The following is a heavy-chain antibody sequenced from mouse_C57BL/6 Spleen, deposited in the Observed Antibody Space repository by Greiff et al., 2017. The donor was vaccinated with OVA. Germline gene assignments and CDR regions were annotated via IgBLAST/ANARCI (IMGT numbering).Heavy chain of an antibody. CDR1: GYTFTSYW. Sequence: QVQLQQPGAELVRPGSSVKLSCKASGYTFTSYWMHWVKQRPIQGLEWIGNIDPSDSETHYNQKFKDKATLTVDKSSSTAYMQLSSLTSEDSAVYYGARRRIDDGYYVDFDYWGQGTTLTVSS. D-gene: IGHD2-3*01. CDR2: IDPSDSET. J-gene: IGHJ2*01. V-gene: IGHV1-52*01. CDR3: ARRRIDDGYYVDFDY.